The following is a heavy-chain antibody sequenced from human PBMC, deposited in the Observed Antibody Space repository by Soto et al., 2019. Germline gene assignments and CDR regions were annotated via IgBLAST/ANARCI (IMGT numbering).Heavy chain of an antibody. V-gene: IGHV4-39*01. CDR3: AIHAQYGTAWGGDY. Sequence: QLQLQESGPRLVKPSETLSLTCTVSGGSITIRGCSWGWFRQPPGEGLEYIGNLYYSGPTYYNSSLKARVTVSLDASKNQFFLILTSVTATDSAVYYCAIHAQYGTAWGGDYWGQGSLVTVSS. D-gene: IGHD6-6*01. CDR1: GGSITIRGCS. CDR2: LYYSGPT. J-gene: IGHJ4*02.